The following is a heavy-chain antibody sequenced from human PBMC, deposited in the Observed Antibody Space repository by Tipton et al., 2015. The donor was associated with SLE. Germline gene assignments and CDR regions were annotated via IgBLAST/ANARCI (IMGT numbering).Heavy chain of an antibody. CDR2: VREDGSEK. CDR3: ARIGSSTWTYSYYYMDV. V-gene: IGHV3-7*03. Sequence: SLRLSCAASGFIFSNYWMNWVRQAPGKGLEWVANVREDGSEKYYVDSVKGRFTISRDNANNSLYLHMNSLSAEDTAVYFCARIGSSTWTYSYYYMDVWGKGTTVTVSS. D-gene: IGHD2-2*01. CDR1: GFIFSNYW. J-gene: IGHJ6*03.